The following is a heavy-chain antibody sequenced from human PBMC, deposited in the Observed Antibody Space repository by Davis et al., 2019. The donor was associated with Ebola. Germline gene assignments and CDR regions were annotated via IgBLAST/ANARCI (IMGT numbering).Heavy chain of an antibody. J-gene: IGHJ4*02. CDR2: ISYDGSNK. CDR1: GFTFSSYA. Sequence: GESLKISCAASGFTFSSYAMHWVRQAPGKGLEWVAVISYDGSNKYYADSVKGRFTISRDNSKNTLYLQMNSLRAEDTAVYYPVTTGFDYWGQGTLDTVSS. CDR3: VTTGFDY. D-gene: IGHD4-17*01. V-gene: IGHV3-30-3*01.